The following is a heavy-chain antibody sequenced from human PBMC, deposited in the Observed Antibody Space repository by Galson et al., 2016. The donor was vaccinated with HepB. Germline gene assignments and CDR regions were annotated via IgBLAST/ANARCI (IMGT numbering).Heavy chain of an antibody. Sequence: SLRLSCAASGFTFSTYYMTWVRQPPGKGLEWVAVISYDGSNKYYADSVKGRFTFSRDNSKNTLYLQMNSLRAEDTAVYYCARDVWATDCSVMSCSNMDVWGQGTTVTVSS. D-gene: IGHD2-2*01. J-gene: IGHJ6*02. CDR2: ISYDGSNK. CDR3: ARDVWATDCSVMSCSNMDV. CDR1: GFTFSTYY. V-gene: IGHV3-30*03.